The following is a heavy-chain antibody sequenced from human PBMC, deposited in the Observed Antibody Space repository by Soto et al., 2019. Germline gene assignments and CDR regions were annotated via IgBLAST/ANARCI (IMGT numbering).Heavy chain of an antibody. CDR2: IIPILGIA. CDR3: ARDPYYYFWSGYSDY. Sequence: QVQLVQSGAEVKKPGSSVKVSCKASGGTVSSYTISWVRQAPGQGLEWMGRIIPILGIANYAQKFQGRVTINADKSTSTAYMELSSLRSEDTAVYYCARDPYYYFWSGYSDYWGQGTLVTVSS. V-gene: IGHV1-69*08. CDR1: GGTVSSYT. J-gene: IGHJ4*02. D-gene: IGHD3-3*01.